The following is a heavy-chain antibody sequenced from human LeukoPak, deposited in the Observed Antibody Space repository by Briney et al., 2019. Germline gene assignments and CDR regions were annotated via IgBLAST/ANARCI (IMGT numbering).Heavy chain of an antibody. Sequence: ASVKVSCKASGFTFTGYYMHWVRQAPGQGLEWMGIINPSGGSTSYAQKFQGRVTMTRDMSTSTVYMELSSLRSEDTAVYYCARTYSSGLAAFDYWGQGTLVTVSS. V-gene: IGHV1-46*01. CDR2: INPSGGST. J-gene: IGHJ4*02. CDR3: ARTYSSGLAAFDY. CDR1: GFTFTGYY. D-gene: IGHD6-19*01.